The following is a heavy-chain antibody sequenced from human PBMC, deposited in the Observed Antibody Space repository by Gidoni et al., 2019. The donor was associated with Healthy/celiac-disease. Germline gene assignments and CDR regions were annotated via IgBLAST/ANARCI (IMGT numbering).Heavy chain of an antibody. CDR2: IYYSGST. CDR3: ARLDHIYYYYGMDV. V-gene: IGHV4-39*01. D-gene: IGHD1-1*01. CDR1: GGSISSSSYY. J-gene: IGHJ6*02. Sequence: QLQLQESGPGLVKPSETMSLTCTVSGGSISSSSYYWGWIRQPPGKGLEWIGSIYYSGSTYYNPSLTSRVTISVDTSKMQFSRKLRSVTAADTAVYYCARLDHIYYYYGMDVWGQGTTVTVSS.